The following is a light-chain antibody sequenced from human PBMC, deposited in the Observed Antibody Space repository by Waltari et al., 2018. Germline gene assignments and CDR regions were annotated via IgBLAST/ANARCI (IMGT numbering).Light chain of an antibody. V-gene: IGLV1-44*01. CDR2: NNN. CDR1: SSNIGTNT. Sequence: QSVLTQPPSASGTPGQRVTISCSGSSSNIGTNTVHWYQQLPGTAPTLLIYNNNQWPSGVPDRFSGSKSGTSASLAISGLQSEDEADYYCAAWDDSLNGFYVFGTGTKVTVL. CDR3: AAWDDSLNGFYV. J-gene: IGLJ1*01.